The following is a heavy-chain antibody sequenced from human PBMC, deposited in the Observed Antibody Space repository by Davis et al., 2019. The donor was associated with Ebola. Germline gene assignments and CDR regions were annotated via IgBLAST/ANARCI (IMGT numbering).Heavy chain of an antibody. Sequence: GESLKISCAASGFSFSSHWMSWVRQAPGKGLEWVANIRQDGSEKHYVDSVKGRFTISRDNAKNSLYLQMNSLRAEDTAVYYCAREAVWRFDPWGQETLVTVSS. CDR1: GFSFSSHW. D-gene: IGHD3-16*01. CDR3: AREAVWRFDP. J-gene: IGHJ5*02. V-gene: IGHV3-7*03. CDR2: IRQDGSEK.